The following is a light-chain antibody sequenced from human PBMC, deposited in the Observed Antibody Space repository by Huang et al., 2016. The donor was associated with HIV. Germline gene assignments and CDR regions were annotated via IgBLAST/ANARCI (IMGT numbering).Light chain of an antibody. J-gene: IGKJ4*01. CDR1: QGISTY. CDR2: AAS. CDR3: QQLDGYLLT. V-gene: IGKV1-9*01. Sequence: IQLTQSPSSLSASVGDRVTITCRASQGISTYLAWYQQKPGKAPKLLSYAASTLQSVVPSRFSGSGSGTDFTLTISSLQPEDFATYYCQQLDGYLLTFGGGTKVEIK.